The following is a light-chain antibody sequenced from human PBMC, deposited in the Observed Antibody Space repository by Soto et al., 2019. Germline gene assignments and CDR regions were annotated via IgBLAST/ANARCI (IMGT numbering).Light chain of an antibody. CDR1: SSDVGSYDL. Sequence: QSALTQPASVSGSPGQSITISCTGTSSDVGSYDLVSWYQQHPGKAPKLMIYEVNRRPSGVSNRFSDSKSGNTASLTVSGLQAEDEGDYYCCSYAGTRTLVFGGGTKLTVL. V-gene: IGLV2-23*02. J-gene: IGLJ2*01. CDR3: CSYAGTRTLV. CDR2: EVN.